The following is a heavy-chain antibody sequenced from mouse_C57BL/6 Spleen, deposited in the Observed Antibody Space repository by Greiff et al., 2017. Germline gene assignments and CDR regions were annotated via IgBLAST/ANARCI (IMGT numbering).Heavy chain of an antibody. CDR3: ARRGYYYGSSSPYYFDY. Sequence: DVMLVESGGGLVQPGGSLKLSCAASGFTFSDYYMYWVRQTPEKRLEWVAYISNGGGSTYYPDTVKGRFTISRDNAKNTLYLQMSRLKSEDTAMYYCARRGYYYGSSSPYYFDYWGQGTTLTVSS. CDR2: ISNGGGST. J-gene: IGHJ2*01. V-gene: IGHV5-12*01. CDR1: GFTFSDYY. D-gene: IGHD1-1*01.